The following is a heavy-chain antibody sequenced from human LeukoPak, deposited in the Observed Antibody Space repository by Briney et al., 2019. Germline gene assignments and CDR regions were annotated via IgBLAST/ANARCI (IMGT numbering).Heavy chain of an antibody. CDR1: GFTFSSYW. Sequence: GGSLRLSCAASGFTFSSYWMMWVRQAPGKGPEWVANIKLDGSEKYYVDSVKGRFTISRDNAKNSLYLQMNSRTADDTAVYHCARVYTINPNWFDPWGQGTLVTVSS. CDR3: ARVYTINPNWFDP. J-gene: IGHJ5*02. CDR2: IKLDGSEK. V-gene: IGHV3-7*05. D-gene: IGHD5/OR15-5a*01.